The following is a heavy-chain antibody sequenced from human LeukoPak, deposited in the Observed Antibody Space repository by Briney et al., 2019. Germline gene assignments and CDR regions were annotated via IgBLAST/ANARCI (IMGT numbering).Heavy chain of an antibody. Sequence: GGSLGLSCAASGFTFSRYSMNWVRQAPGKGLEWVSSISSSSSYIDYADSLKGRFTIFRDNAKNSLYLQMNSLRAEDTAVYYCARAATGLKGNGFDYWGQGTLVTVSS. J-gene: IGHJ4*02. CDR3: ARAATGLKGNGFDY. D-gene: IGHD1-1*01. V-gene: IGHV3-21*01. CDR1: GFTFSRYS. CDR2: ISSSSSYI.